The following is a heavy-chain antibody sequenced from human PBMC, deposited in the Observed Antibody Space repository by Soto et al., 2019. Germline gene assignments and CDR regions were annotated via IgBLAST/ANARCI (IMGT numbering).Heavy chain of an antibody. Sequence: GGALRLSCVASEFTFSSYWMHWVRQVPGKGLVWVSRLNEDGSFTSYADSVKGRFSIFRDNAKKTLYLQMNSLSAEDSAVYYCARDLSGRADVWGQGTTVTVSS. V-gene: IGHV3-74*03. CDR3: ARDLSGRADV. D-gene: IGHD3-10*01. J-gene: IGHJ6*02. CDR2: LNEDGSFT. CDR1: EFTFSSYW.